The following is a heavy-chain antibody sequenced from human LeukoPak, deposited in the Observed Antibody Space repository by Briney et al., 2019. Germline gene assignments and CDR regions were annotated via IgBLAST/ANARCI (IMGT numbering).Heavy chain of an antibody. D-gene: IGHD3-10*01. CDR3: AKVTYGSGTYGAFDS. V-gene: IGHV3-23*01. J-gene: IGHJ4*02. CDR2: ISGSGGST. CDR1: GFTFSSYA. Sequence: GGSLRLSCAASGFTFSSYAMSWVRQAPGKGLEWVSAISGSGGSTYYADSVKGRFTISRDNSKNTLYLQMNSLRAEDTAVYYCAKVTYGSGTYGAFDSWGQGTLVTVSS.